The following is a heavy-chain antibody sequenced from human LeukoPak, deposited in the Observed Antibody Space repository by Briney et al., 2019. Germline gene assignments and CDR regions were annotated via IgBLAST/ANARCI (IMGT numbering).Heavy chain of an antibody. V-gene: IGHV3-53*01. CDR2: IYSGGST. Sequence: GGSLRLSCAASGFTFSSYWMSWVRQAPGKGLEWVSVIYSGGSTYYADSVKGRFTISRDNSKNTLYLQMNSLRVEDTAVYYCARDTWAYYMDVWGKGTTVTISS. CDR3: ARDTWAYYMDV. D-gene: IGHD2/OR15-2a*01. J-gene: IGHJ6*03. CDR1: GFTFSSYW.